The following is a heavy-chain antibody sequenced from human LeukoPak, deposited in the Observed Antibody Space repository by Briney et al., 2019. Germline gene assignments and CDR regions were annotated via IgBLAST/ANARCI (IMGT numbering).Heavy chain of an antibody. CDR3: ARRLGSTELRPRVGANWFDP. Sequence: SVKVSCKASGGTFSSYAISWVRQAPGQGLEWMGGIIPIFGTANYAQKFQGRVTITADESTSTAYMELSSLRSEDTAVYYCARRLGSTELRPRVGANWFDPWGQGTLVTVSS. V-gene: IGHV1-69*13. D-gene: IGHD2-2*01. CDR2: IIPIFGTA. CDR1: GGTFSSYA. J-gene: IGHJ5*02.